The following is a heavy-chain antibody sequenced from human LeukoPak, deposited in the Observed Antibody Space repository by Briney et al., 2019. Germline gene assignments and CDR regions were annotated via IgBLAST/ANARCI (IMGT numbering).Heavy chain of an antibody. V-gene: IGHV3-53*01. J-gene: IGHJ3*02. D-gene: IGHD1-26*01. CDR2: IYSGGST. CDR1: GFTASSNS. CDR3: ARDQVVGAPGAFDI. Sequence: QLGGSLRLSCAVSGFTASSNSMSWVRQAPGKGLEWVSAIYSGGSTYYADSVKGRFTISRDNSKNTLYLQMNSLRAEDTAVYYCARDQVVGAPGAFDIWGQGTMVTVSS.